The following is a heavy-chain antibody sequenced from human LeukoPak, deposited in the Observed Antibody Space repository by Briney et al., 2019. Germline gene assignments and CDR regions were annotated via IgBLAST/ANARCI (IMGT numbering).Heavy chain of an antibody. J-gene: IGHJ3*02. CDR2: IYYSGST. V-gene: IGHV4-59*01. CDR1: GVSISSYY. D-gene: IGHD1-26*01. Sequence: SETLSLTCTVSGVSISSYYWSWIRQPPGKGLEWIGYIYYSGSTNYNPSLKSRVTISVDTSKNQFSLKLSSVTAADTAVYYCARDKSGSGAFDIWGQGTMVTVSS. CDR3: ARDKSGSGAFDI.